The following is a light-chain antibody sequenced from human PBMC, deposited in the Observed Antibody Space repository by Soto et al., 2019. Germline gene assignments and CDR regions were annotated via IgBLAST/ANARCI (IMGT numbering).Light chain of an antibody. J-gene: IGLJ2*01. CDR2: DDD. CDR1: NIGRKS. CDR3: HVWGSNSDSHVV. Sequence: SYELTQPPSVSVAPGQTARFACGGDNIGRKSVHWYQQKPGQAPVLVVYDDDDRPSGIPERFFGSNSGTSATLTISGVEAGDEADYYCHVWGSNSDSHVVFGGGTKVTVL. V-gene: IGLV3-21*02.